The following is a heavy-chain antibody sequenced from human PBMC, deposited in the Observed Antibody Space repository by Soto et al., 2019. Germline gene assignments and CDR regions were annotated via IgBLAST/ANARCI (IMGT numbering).Heavy chain of an antibody. CDR1: GGSIRSDSFY. Sequence: SEALSLNCAVSGGSIRSDSFYWAWIRQPPGKGLEWIGIIYYSGDTYYNPSLAGRLTMSVDTSNQFSLTLRSVTAADTALYYCARNQPQRYCSGGTCRPAYGMDVWGQGTTVPVSS. J-gene: IGHJ6*02. CDR2: IYYSGDT. D-gene: IGHD2-15*01. V-gene: IGHV4-39*01. CDR3: ARNQPQRYCSGGTCRPAYGMDV.